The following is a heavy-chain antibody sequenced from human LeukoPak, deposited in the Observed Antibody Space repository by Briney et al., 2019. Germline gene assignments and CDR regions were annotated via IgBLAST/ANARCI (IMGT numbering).Heavy chain of an antibody. CDR2: ISSNGGST. Sequence: GGSLRLSCAASGFTFSSYAMYWVRQAPGKGLECVSTISSNGGSTSYANSVKGRFTISRDNSQNTLYLQMGSLRADDVAVYYCATSSLDYWGQGTLVTVSS. J-gene: IGHJ4*02. CDR3: ATSSLDY. D-gene: IGHD6-6*01. V-gene: IGHV3-64*01. CDR1: GFTFSSYA.